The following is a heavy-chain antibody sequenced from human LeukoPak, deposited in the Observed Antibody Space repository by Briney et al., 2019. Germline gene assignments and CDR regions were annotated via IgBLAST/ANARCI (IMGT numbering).Heavy chain of an antibody. CDR2: IYYSGST. J-gene: IGHJ4*02. CDR1: GVSISSSSYY. CDR3: ARHKGYYDSSGYCDY. V-gene: IGHV4-39*01. D-gene: IGHD3-22*01. Sequence: SETLSLTCTVSGVSISSSSYYWGWIRQPPGKGLEWIGSIYYSGSTYYNPSLKSRVTISVDTSKNQFSLKLSSVTAADTAVYYCARHKGYYDSSGYCDYWGQGTLVTVSS.